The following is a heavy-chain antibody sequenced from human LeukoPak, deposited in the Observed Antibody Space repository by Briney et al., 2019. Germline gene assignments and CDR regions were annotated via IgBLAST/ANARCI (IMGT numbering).Heavy chain of an antibody. V-gene: IGHV3-30*18. CDR2: ISFDGSNE. Sequence: GGSLRLSCAASGFTFRSHGMHWVRQAPGKGLEWVAFISFDGSNENYADSVKGRLTISRDNSKNTLYLQMNSLRSEDTAVYYCAKDGGNWNDFDCWGQGTLVTVSS. CDR1: GFTFRSHG. CDR3: AKDGGNWNDFDC. D-gene: IGHD1-1*01. J-gene: IGHJ4*02.